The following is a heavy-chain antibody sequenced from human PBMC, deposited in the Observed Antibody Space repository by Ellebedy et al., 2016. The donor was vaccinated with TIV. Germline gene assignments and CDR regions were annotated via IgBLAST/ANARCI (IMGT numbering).Heavy chain of an antibody. CDR2: IYYGGSS. CDR3: ASSLTMLRGGMDV. D-gene: IGHD3-10*01. V-gene: IGHV4-59*01. J-gene: IGHJ6*02. Sequence: MPSETLSLTCTVPGGPISSYYWSRIRQPPGKGLEWIGYIYYGGSSNYNPSLKCRFTISVATSKNHFSLKLSSVTAADSAVYYCASSLTMLRGGMDVWGQGTTVTVSS. CDR1: GGPISSYY.